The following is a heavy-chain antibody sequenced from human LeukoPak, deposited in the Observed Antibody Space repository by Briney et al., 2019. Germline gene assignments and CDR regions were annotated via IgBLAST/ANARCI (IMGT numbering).Heavy chain of an antibody. CDR3: ARRAELGMRWFDP. CDR2: IYPGDSDT. J-gene: IGHJ5*02. D-gene: IGHD7-27*01. CDR1: GYSFTSYW. V-gene: IGHV5-51*01. Sequence: GESLKISCKGSGYSFTSYWIGWVRQMPGKGLEWMGIIYPGDSDTRYSPSFQGQVTISADKSISTAYLQWISLKASDTAIYFCARRAELGMRWFDPWGQGTLVTVLS.